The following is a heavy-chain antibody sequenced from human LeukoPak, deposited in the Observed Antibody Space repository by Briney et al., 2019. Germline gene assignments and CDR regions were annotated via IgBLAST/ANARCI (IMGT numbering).Heavy chain of an antibody. V-gene: IGHV1-3*01. CDR2: INAGNGNT. CDR3: ARGGIVVVPAAYFDY. J-gene: IGHJ4*02. D-gene: IGHD2-2*01. Sequence: ASVKVSYKASGYTFTSYAMHWVRQAPGQRLEWMGWINAGNGNTKYSQKFQGRVTITRDTSASTAYMELSSLRSEDTAVYYCARGGIVVVPAAYFDYWGQGTLVTVSS. CDR1: GYTFTSYA.